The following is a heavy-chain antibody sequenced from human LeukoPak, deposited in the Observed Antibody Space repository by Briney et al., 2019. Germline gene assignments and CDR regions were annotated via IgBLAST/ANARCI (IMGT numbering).Heavy chain of an antibody. J-gene: IGHJ5*02. V-gene: IGHV5-51*01. CDR1: GYSFTSYW. CDR3: ARLPRITIFGVDQGPFDP. Sequence: AESLKISCKGSGYSFTSYWIGWVRQMPGKGLEWMGIIYPGDSDTRYSPSFQGQVTISADKSISTAYLQWSSLKASDTAMYYCARLPRITIFGVDQGPFDPRGQGTLVTVSS. CDR2: IYPGDSDT. D-gene: IGHD3-3*01.